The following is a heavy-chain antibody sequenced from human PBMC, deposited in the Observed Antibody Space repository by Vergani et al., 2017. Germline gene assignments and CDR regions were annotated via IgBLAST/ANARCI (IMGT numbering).Heavy chain of an antibody. CDR2: MNGDGDTI. D-gene: IGHD3-3*01. CDR3: ARARKFRFGVVWENWFDP. V-gene: IGHV3-74*01. J-gene: IGHJ5*02. CDR1: GFTFNEYW. Sequence: EVELVESGGGLVQPGGSLRLSCAASGFTFNEYWMHWARQVPGKGLVWVSGMNGDGDTISYADSVKGRFTISRDNAKNTLFLQMNSLRAEDTAVYYCARARKFRFGVVWENWFDPLGQGTLVTVSS.